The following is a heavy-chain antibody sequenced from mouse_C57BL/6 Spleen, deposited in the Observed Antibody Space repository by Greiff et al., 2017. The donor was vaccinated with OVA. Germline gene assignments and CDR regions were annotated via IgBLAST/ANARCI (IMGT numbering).Heavy chain of an antibody. D-gene: IGHD2-2*01. CDR3: ARDGGYHYWYFDV. V-gene: IGHV3-6*01. CDR1: GYSITSGYY. J-gene: IGHJ1*03. CDR2: ISYDGSN. Sequence: EVQLQESGPGLVKPSQSLSLTCSVTGYSITSGYYWNWIRQFPGNKLEWMGYISYDGSNNYNPSLKNRISITRDTSKNQFFLKLNSVTTEDTATYYCARDGGYHYWYFDVWGTGTTVTVSS.